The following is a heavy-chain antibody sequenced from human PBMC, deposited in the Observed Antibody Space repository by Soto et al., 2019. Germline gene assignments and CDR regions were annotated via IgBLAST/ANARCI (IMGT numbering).Heavy chain of an antibody. D-gene: IGHD1-26*01. V-gene: IGHV4-4*02. CDR1: GGSISSSNW. J-gene: IGHJ6*02. CDR2: IYHCGST. Sequence: QVQLQESGPGLVKPSGTLSLTCAVSGGSISSSNWWSWVRQPPGKGLEWIGEIYHCGSTNYNPSLQSRVAISVDKSKNQFSLKLSSLTAADTAVYYCARVSGSYYYGMDVWGQGITVTVSS. CDR3: ARVSGSYYYGMDV.